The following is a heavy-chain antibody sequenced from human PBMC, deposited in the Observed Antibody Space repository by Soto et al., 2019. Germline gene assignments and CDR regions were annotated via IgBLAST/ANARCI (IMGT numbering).Heavy chain of an antibody. Sequence: SETLSLTCTVSGGSISSSSYYWGWIRQPPGKGLEWIGSIYYSGSTYYNPSLKSRVTISVDTSKNQFSLKLSSVTAADTAVYYCARRGGGISENYFDYWGQGTLVTVSS. J-gene: IGHJ4*02. CDR1: GGSISSSSYY. CDR2: IYYSGST. V-gene: IGHV4-39*01. D-gene: IGHD1-1*01. CDR3: ARRGGGISENYFDY.